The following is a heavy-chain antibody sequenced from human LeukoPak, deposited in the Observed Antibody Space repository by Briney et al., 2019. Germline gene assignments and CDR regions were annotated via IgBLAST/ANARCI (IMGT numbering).Heavy chain of an antibody. CDR3: ARDGGGYSYGGAFDY. D-gene: IGHD5-18*01. CDR2: IIPIFGTA. CDR1: GGTFSSYA. V-gene: IGHV1-69*05. J-gene: IGHJ4*02. Sequence: ASVKVSCKASGGTFSSYAISWVRQAPGQGLEWMGGIIPIFGTANYAQKFQGRVTITTDESTSTAYMELSSLRSEDTAVYYCARDGGGYSYGGAFDYWGQGTLVTVSS.